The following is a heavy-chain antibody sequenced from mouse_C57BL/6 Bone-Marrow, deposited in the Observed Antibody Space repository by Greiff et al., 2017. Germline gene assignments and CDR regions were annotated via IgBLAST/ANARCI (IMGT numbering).Heavy chain of an antibody. Sequence: VQLQQSGAELVRPGASVTLSCKASGYTFTDYEMHWVKQTPVHGLEWIGAIDPETGGTAYNQKFKGKAILTADKSSSTADMELRSLTSEDSAVYYCTRERRDCGSSYVGGYWYFEVWGTGTTVTVSS. D-gene: IGHD1-1*01. J-gene: IGHJ1*03. CDR2: IDPETGGT. V-gene: IGHV1-15*01. CDR3: TRERRDCGSSYVGGYWYFEV. CDR1: GYTFTDYE.